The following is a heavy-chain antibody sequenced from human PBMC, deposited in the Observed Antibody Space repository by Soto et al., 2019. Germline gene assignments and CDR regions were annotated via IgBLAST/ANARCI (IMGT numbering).Heavy chain of an antibody. CDR1: GDSISSSSYY. CDR3: AETAAPGSGWFGP. D-gene: IGHD6-13*01. Sequence: PSETLSLTCTVSGDSISSSSYYWGWIRQPPGKGLEWIATIHSSGSTSYNPSLKSRVTISVGTSKKQFSLKLNSVTATDTAVYYCAETAAPGSGWFGPWGQGTLVTVSS. CDR2: IHSSGST. V-gene: IGHV4-39*01. J-gene: IGHJ5*02.